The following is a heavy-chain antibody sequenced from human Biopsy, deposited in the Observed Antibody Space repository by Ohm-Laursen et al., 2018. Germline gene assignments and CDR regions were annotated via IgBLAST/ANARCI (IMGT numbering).Heavy chain of an antibody. D-gene: IGHD3-16*01. CDR3: AKQGSYYESFTQHYRGDFDY. J-gene: IGHJ4*02. Sequence: SETLSLTCSVSGGSISSSYWSWIRQPPGKGLEWIGYISYSGSTSYNPSLKSRVTISEDTSKNQLSLTLSSLTAADTAVYFCAKQGSYYESFTQHYRGDFDYWGQGTLVIVSS. V-gene: IGHV4-59*08. CDR2: ISYSGST. CDR1: GGSISSSY.